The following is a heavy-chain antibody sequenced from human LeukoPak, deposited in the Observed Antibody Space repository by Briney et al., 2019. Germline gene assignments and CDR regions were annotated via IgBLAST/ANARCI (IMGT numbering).Heavy chain of an antibody. CDR2: IYYSGST. Sequence: PSETLSLTCTVSGGSISSYYWSWIRQPPGKGLEWIGYIYYSGSTNYNPSLKSRVTISVDTSKNQFSLKLSSVTAADTAVYYCARSDRGDGLAYFDYWGQGTLVTVSS. D-gene: IGHD5-24*01. CDR1: GGSISSYY. J-gene: IGHJ4*02. V-gene: IGHV4-59*01. CDR3: ARSDRGDGLAYFDY.